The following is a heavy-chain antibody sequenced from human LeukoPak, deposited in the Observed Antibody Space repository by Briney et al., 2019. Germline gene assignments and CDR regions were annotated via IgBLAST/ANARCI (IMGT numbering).Heavy chain of an antibody. CDR2: INGDGSST. V-gene: IGHV3-74*01. J-gene: IGHJ4*02. Sequence: PGGSLRLSCAASGFTFRSYWMHWVRQAPGKGLVWVSHINGDGSSTSYEDSVKGRFTISRDNAKNTLYLQMKSLRAEDTAVYYCARDTRYGDGYKYWGQGTLVTVSS. CDR3: ARDTRYGDGYKY. D-gene: IGHD5-24*01. CDR1: GFTFRSYW.